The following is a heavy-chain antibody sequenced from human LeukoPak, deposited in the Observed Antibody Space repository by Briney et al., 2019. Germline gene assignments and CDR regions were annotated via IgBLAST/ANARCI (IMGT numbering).Heavy chain of an antibody. CDR3: ASARHGDYVWHY. CDR2: IYSGDSHT. D-gene: IGHD4-17*01. Sequence: GESLKISCKGSGYSFTYWIGWVRQMPGKGLEWMGIIYSGDSHTKYSPSFQGRVTISVDNSISTAYLQWSSLEASDTAMYYCASARHGDYVWHYWGQGTLVTVSS. J-gene: IGHJ4*02. V-gene: IGHV5-51*01. CDR1: GYSFTYW.